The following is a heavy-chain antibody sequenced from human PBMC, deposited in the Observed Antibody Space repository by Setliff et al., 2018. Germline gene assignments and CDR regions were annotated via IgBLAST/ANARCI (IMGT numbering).Heavy chain of an antibody. Sequence: SETLSLTCTVSGGSISSSHSWSWIRQPPGKEMEWIGNVLDTGITNYNPSLEGRVTISVDTSKNQFSLSLTSVTAADTALYYCARRHLLSWFDSWGQGHLVTSPQ. V-gene: IGHV4-59*11. CDR1: GGSISSSHS. CDR3: ARRHLLSWFDS. CDR2: VLDTGIT. J-gene: IGHJ5*01.